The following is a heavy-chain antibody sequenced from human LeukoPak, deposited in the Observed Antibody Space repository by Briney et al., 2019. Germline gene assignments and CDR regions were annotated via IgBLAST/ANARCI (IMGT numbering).Heavy chain of an antibody. CDR3: AREGGTYDILTGSRLGTMDV. D-gene: IGHD3-9*01. Sequence: GGSLRLSCAASGFTVSSNYMSWVRQAPGKGLGWVSVIYSGGSTYYADSVEGRFTISRDNSKNTLYLQMNSLRAEDTAVYYCAREGGTYDILTGSRLGTMDVWGKGTTVTVSS. J-gene: IGHJ6*04. V-gene: IGHV3-53*01. CDR1: GFTVSSNY. CDR2: IYSGGST.